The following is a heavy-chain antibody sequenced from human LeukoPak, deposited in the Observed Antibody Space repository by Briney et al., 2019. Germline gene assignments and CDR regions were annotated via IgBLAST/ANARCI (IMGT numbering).Heavy chain of an antibody. CDR3: ARARTYYYDSSGYNDY. J-gene: IGHJ4*02. CDR1: GFTFSSYW. Sequence: GGSLRLSCAASGFTFSSYWMSWVRQAPGKGLEWVANIKQDGSEKYYVDSVKGRFTISRDNAKNSLYLQMNSLRAEDTAVYYCARARTYYYDSSGYNDYWGQGTLVTVSS. CDR2: IKQDGSEK. V-gene: IGHV3-7*01. D-gene: IGHD3-22*01.